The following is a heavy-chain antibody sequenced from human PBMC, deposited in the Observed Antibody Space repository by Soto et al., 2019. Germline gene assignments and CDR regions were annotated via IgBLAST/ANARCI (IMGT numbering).Heavy chain of an antibody. V-gene: IGHV3-11*01. Sequence: QVQLVESGGGLVKPGGSLRLSCEASGFTLSDYYMTWIRQAPGKGLEWISYISSSATIIYYADSVKGRFIISRDNAKTSLYLQMNSLRADDTAVYYCARAVKQWLVGGDYYYYMDVWGKGTTVTVSS. J-gene: IGHJ6*03. D-gene: IGHD6-19*01. CDR2: ISSSATII. CDR3: ARAVKQWLVGGDYYYYMDV. CDR1: GFTLSDYY.